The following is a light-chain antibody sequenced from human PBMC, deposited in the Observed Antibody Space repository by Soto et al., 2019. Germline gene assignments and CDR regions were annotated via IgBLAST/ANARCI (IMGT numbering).Light chain of an antibody. V-gene: IGLV2-14*01. J-gene: IGLJ2*01. CDR1: GSDVGGYNY. CDR2: EVS. Sequence: QSVLTQPASVSGSPGQSITISCSGTGSDVGGYNYVSWYQQHPGKAPELLIFEVSNRPSGVSNRFSGSKSVNTASLTITGLQAEDEAYYYCSSYTATTPVIFGGGTKLTVL. CDR3: SSYTATTPVI.